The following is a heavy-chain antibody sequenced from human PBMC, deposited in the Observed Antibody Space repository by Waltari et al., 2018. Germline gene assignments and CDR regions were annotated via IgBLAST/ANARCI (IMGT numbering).Heavy chain of an antibody. CDR3: ARVKQWLAYGMDV. CDR1: TFSSYG. J-gene: IGHJ6*02. Sequence: TFSSYGMHWVRQAPGKGLEWVAVIWYDGSNKYYADSVKGRFTISRDNSKNTLYLQMNSLRAEDTAVYYCARVKQWLAYGMDVWGQGTTVTVSS. CDR2: IWYDGSNK. V-gene: IGHV3-33*01. D-gene: IGHD6-19*01.